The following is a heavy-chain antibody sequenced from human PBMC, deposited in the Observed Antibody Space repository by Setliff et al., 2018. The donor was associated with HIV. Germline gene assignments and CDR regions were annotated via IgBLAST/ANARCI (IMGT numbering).Heavy chain of an antibody. D-gene: IGHD7-27*01. CDR1: GYSISSDYC. CDR2: MCHGGNNN. J-gene: IGHJ4*02. CDR3: ARLGYRWGGNDY. V-gene: IGHV4-38-2*01. Sequence: SETLSLTCGVSGYSISSDYCWGWIRQPPGKGLEWIGNMCHGGNNNYYNPSLKGRVTISVDTSKNQFSLKLSSVTAADTAVYYCARLGYRWGGNDYWGQGTLVTVSS.